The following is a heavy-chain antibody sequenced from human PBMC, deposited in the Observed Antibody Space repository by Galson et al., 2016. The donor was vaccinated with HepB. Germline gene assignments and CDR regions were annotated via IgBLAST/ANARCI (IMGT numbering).Heavy chain of an antibody. J-gene: IGHJ4*02. D-gene: IGHD4-17*01. CDR2: INAGNGDT. CDR3: ARDGFGLSVTTIDY. CDR1: GYTFTSYT. Sequence: SVKVSCKASGYTFTSYTIHWVRQAPGQRFEWMGLINAGNGDTKYPQRFRGRVTITRDTSATTVYLELSSLRSEDTATYYCARDGFGLSVTTIDYWGQGTLVTVSS. V-gene: IGHV1-3*01.